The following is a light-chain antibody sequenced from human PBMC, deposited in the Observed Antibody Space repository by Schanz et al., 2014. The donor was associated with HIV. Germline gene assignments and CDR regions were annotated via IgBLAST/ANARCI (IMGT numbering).Light chain of an antibody. CDR2: SNN. Sequence: QSVLTQPPSASGTPGQRVTISCSGSSSNIGSNYVYWYQQLPGTAPKLVIHSNNQRPSGVPDRFSGSKSGTSASLAINGLQSEDEADYYCGTWDDSLNGWVFGGGTKLTVL. CDR1: SSNIGSNY. CDR3: GTWDDSLNGWV. V-gene: IGLV1-44*01. J-gene: IGLJ3*02.